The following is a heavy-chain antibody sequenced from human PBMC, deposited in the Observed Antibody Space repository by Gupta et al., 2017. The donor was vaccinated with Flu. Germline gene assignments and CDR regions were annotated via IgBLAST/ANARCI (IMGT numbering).Heavy chain of an antibody. CDR3: AGADTYYYYYMDV. J-gene: IGHJ6*03. V-gene: IGHV3-7*04. Sequence: RQAPGKGLEWVANIKQDGSEKYYVDSVKGRFTISRDNAKNSLYLQMNSLRAEDTAVYYCAGADTYYYYYMDVWGKGTTVTVSS. CDR2: IKQDGSEK.